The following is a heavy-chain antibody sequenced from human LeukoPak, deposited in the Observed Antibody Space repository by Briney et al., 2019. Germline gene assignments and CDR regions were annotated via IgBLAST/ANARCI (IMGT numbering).Heavy chain of an antibody. CDR1: GFPFSNAW. J-gene: IGHJ4*02. V-gene: IGHV3-15*01. CDR3: ATDGLGATILPYFDH. CDR2: IKSKTDGGTI. D-gene: IGHD5-12*01. Sequence: PGGSLRLSCAVSGFPFSNAWMSWVRQAPGKGLEWLGRIKSKTDGGTIDYAAPVKGRFTISRDDSKNTLYLQMNSLKTEDTAVYYCATDGLGATILPYFDHWGQGTLVTVSS.